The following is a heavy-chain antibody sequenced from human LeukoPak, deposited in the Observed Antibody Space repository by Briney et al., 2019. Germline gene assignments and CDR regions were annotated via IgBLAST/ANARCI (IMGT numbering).Heavy chain of an antibody. V-gene: IGHV4-34*01. J-gene: IGHJ6*03. D-gene: IGHD3-9*01. CDR2: INHSGST. Sequence: SETLSLTCAVYGGSFSGYYWSWIRQPPGKGLEWIGEINHSGSTNYNPSLKSRVTISVDTSKNQFSLKLSSVTAADTAVYYCARLGGDIYFYYMDVWGKGTTVTISS. CDR1: GGSFSGYY. CDR3: ARLGGDIYFYYMDV.